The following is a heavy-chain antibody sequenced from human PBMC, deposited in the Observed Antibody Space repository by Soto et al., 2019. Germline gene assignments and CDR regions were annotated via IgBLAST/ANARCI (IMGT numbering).Heavy chain of an antibody. J-gene: IGHJ5*02. Sequence: QVQLVQSGAEVKKPGSSVKVSCKASGGTFSSYAISWVRQAPGQGLEWMGGIIPIFGTANYAQKFQGRVTITADEATSTAYMELSSLRSEDTAVYYCAEVTDRVGATSWFDPWGQGTLVTVSS. V-gene: IGHV1-69*01. CDR1: GGTFSSYA. D-gene: IGHD1-26*01. CDR3: AEVTDRVGATSWFDP. CDR2: IIPIFGTA.